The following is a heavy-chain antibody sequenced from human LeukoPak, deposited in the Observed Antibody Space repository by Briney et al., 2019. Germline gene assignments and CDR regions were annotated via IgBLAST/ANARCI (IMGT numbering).Heavy chain of an antibody. D-gene: IGHD2-2*01. CDR2: IYPGDSDT. V-gene: IGHV5-51*01. Sequence: GESLKISCKGSGYSFTSYWIAWVRQMPGKGLEWMGIIYPGDSDTRYSPSFQGQVTMSADKSISTAYLQWSSLKASDTATYYCARRQGCSSTACPPDYWGQGTLVTVSS. CDR1: GYSFTSYW. CDR3: ARRQGCSSTACPPDY. J-gene: IGHJ4*02.